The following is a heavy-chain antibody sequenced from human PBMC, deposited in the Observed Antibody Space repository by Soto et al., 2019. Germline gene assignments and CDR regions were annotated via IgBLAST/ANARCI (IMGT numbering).Heavy chain of an antibody. J-gene: IGHJ6*02. V-gene: IGHV1-69*13. Sequence: ASVKVSCKASGYTFSSYAISWVRQAPGQGLEWMGGIIPIFGTANYAQKFQGRVTITADESTSTAYMELSSLRSEDTAVYYCAKERVPAAMHNGMDGWGQGTTVTVSS. CDR2: IIPIFGTA. CDR1: GYTFSSYA. D-gene: IGHD2-2*01. CDR3: AKERVPAAMHNGMDG.